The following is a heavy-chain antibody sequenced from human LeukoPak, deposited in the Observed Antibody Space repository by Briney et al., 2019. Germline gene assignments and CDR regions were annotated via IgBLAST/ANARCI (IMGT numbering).Heavy chain of an antibody. CDR1: GXXIXXXX. CDR3: ARGSPRAEY. V-gene: IGHV4-4*07. J-gene: IGHJ4*02. Sequence: PSETLSLTCTVXGXXIXXXXXXXXXXPXXXXXXXIGRIXTSGXTNYNPSLKSRVSMSVDTSKIQFSLKLSSVTAADTAVYYCARGSPRAEYWGQGTLVTVSS. CDR2: IXTSGXT.